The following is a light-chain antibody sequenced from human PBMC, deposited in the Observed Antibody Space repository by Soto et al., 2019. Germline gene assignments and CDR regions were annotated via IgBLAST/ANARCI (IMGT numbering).Light chain of an antibody. Sequence: IVVTQSEVTLSLYRGERDTHSCRASQRVGSYFAWYQQKAGQTPRLLIYDIRSRATGIPARFSGSGSGTDFALTINSLEPDDCAMYYCQQYGNSPLTFGGGTKVDIK. CDR1: QRVGSY. J-gene: IGKJ4*01. CDR2: DIR. V-gene: IGKV3-11*01. CDR3: QQYGNSPLT.